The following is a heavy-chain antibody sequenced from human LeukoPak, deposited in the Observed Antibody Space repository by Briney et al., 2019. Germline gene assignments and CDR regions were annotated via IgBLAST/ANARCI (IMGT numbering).Heavy chain of an antibody. CDR2: TNHSGST. D-gene: IGHD3-22*01. CDR3: ARSPYYYDSSGYTLGY. J-gene: IGHJ4*02. Sequence: SETLSLTCAVYGGSFSGYYWSWIRQPPGKGLEWIGETNHSGSTNYNPSLKSRVTISVDTSKNQFSLKLSSVTAADTAVYYCARSPYYYDSSGYTLGYWGQGTLVTVSS. CDR1: GGSFSGYY. V-gene: IGHV4-34*01.